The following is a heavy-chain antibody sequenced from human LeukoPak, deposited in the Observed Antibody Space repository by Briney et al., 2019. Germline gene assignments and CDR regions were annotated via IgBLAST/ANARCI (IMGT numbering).Heavy chain of an antibody. CDR2: IRYDGSNK. Sequence: GGSLRLSCAASGFTFSSYGMHWVRQAPGKGLEWVAFIRYDGSNKYHADSVKGRFTISRDNSKNTLYLQMNSLRAEDTAVYFCAKGSKEVLFTRDHCMDVWGKGTTVTISS. CDR1: GFTFSSYG. D-gene: IGHD3-3*01. J-gene: IGHJ6*03. CDR3: AKGSKEVLFTRDHCMDV. V-gene: IGHV3-30*02.